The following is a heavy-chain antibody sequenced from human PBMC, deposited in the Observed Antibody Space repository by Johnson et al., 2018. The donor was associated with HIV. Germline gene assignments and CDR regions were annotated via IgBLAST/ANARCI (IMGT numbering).Heavy chain of an antibody. CDR2: INWNGGST. V-gene: IGHV3-20*04. CDR3: ARRQDYDTSGYFYHESAFDI. J-gene: IGHJ3*02. CDR1: GFTFDDFG. D-gene: IGHD3-22*01. Sequence: VQLVESGGGVVRPGGSLRLSCAASGFTFDDFGLSWVRQAPGKGLEWVSGINWNGGSTGYANSVKGRFTISRANAKNSLYLHMHSLRAEDTALYYCARRQDYDTSGYFYHESAFDIWGQGTMVTVSS.